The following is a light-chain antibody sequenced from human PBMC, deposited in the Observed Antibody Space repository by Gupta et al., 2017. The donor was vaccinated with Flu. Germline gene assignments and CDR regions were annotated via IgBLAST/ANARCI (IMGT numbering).Light chain of an antibody. Sequence: SSEMTQDHAVSLSLGQTVRTTCLGDCLSKYYASWYQQKPGQAPALVIYNKDKRPSGIPDRFSGSRSGDTASLTITGAQAEDEADYYCSSRDSSGNHYVFGAGTKVTVL. CDR3: SSRDSSGNHYV. V-gene: IGLV3-19*01. CDR1: CLSKYY. J-gene: IGLJ1*01. CDR2: NKD.